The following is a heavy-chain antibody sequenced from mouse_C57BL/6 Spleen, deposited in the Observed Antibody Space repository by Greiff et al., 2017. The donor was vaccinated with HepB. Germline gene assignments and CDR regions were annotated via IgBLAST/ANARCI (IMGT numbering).Heavy chain of an antibody. CDR2: IYPRSGNT. CDR3: ARGGDYGSSYHYYYAMDY. Sequence: QVQLQQSGAELARPGASVKLSCKASGYTFTSYGISWVKQRTGQGLEWIGEIYPRSGNTYYNEKFKGKATLTADKSSSTAYMELRSLTSEDSAVYFCARGGDYGSSYHYYYAMDYWGQGTSVTVSS. CDR1: GYTFTSYG. J-gene: IGHJ4*01. D-gene: IGHD1-1*01. V-gene: IGHV1-81*01.